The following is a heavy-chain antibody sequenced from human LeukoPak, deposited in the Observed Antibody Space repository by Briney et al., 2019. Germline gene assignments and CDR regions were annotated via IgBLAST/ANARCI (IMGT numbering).Heavy chain of an antibody. Sequence: SETLSLTCAVYGGSFSGYYWSWLRQPPGKGLEWIGEINHSGSTNYNPSLKSRVTISVDTSKNQFSLKLSSVTAADTAVYYCAREAGCGGDCYRPAQGYYFDYWGQGTLVTVSS. CDR1: GGSFSGYY. D-gene: IGHD2-21*02. CDR3: AREAGCGGDCYRPAQGYYFDY. CDR2: INHSGST. V-gene: IGHV4-34*01. J-gene: IGHJ4*02.